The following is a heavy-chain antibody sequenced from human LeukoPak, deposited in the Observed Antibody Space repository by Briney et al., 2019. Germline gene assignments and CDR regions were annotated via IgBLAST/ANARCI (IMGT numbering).Heavy chain of an antibody. CDR1: GFIFSNAW. V-gene: IGHV3-7*05. CDR3: ARVQNAFDI. CDR2: MRHDGGEK. Sequence: GGALRLSCAASGFIFSNAWMSWVRQTPRKGLEWVANMRHDGGEKYYVDSVKGRFTISRDNAKNSLYLQMNSLRAEDTAVYYCARVQNAFDIWGQGTMVTVSS. J-gene: IGHJ3*02.